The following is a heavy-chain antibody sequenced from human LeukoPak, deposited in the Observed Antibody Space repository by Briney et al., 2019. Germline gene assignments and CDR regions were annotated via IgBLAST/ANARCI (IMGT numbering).Heavy chain of an antibody. Sequence: GGSLRLSCATSGFTFTRYWMAWIRQSPGKGLEWVSNINQDETQQYYLDSVEGRFTVSRDNAKASVYLRMNNLRVDDTAVYYCSNGIYSSSYWGQGTLVTVSS. V-gene: IGHV3-7*01. J-gene: IGHJ4*02. CDR2: INQDETQQ. D-gene: IGHD6-6*01. CDR3: SNGIYSSSY. CDR1: GFTFTRYW.